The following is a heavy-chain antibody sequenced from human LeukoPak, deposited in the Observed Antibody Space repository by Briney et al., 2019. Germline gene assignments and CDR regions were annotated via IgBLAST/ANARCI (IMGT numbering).Heavy chain of an antibody. CDR3: ARVHFTIFGVVIPDY. J-gene: IGHJ4*02. CDR1: GYTFTGYY. D-gene: IGHD3-3*01. Sequence: ASVKVSCKASGYTFTGYYMHWVRQAPGQGLEWMGIINPSGGSTSYAQKFQGRVTMTRDTSTSTVYMELSSLRSEDTAVYYCARVHFTIFGVVIPDYWGQGTLVTVSS. CDR2: INPSGGST. V-gene: IGHV1-46*01.